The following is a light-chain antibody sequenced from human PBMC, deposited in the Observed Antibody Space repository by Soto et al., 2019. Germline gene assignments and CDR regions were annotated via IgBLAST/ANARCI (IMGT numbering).Light chain of an antibody. CDR2: EVS. J-gene: IGLJ1*01. V-gene: IGLV2-14*01. CDR3: SSYTSSAAYV. CDR1: SSDVGRYTY. Sequence: QSALTQPASVSGSPGQSITISCTGTSSDVGRYTYVSWYQLHPGKAPKLLVYEVSNRPSGVSNRFSGSKSGNTASLTISGLQAEDEAEYYCSSYTSSAAYVFGPGTKVTVL.